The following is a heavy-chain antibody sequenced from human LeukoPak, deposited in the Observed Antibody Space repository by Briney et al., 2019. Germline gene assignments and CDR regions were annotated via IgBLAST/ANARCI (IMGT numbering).Heavy chain of an antibody. D-gene: IGHD6-19*01. J-gene: IGHJ4*02. CDR1: DDSISNDY. CDR3: ARAEKGVAGFFDY. V-gene: IGHV4-59*01. CDR2: IFYSGST. Sequence: SETLSLTCTVSDDSISNDYWSWIRQPPGKGLEWIGYIFYSGSTNYNPSLKGRLTISLDTSKKQLSLKSSSVTAADTAVYYCARAEKGVAGFFDYWGQGTLVTVSS.